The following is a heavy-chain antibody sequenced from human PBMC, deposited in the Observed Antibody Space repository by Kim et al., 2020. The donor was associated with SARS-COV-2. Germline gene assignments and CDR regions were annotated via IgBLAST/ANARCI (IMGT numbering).Heavy chain of an antibody. CDR1: GGSISSSSYY. D-gene: IGHD3-10*01. V-gene: IGHV4-39*01. J-gene: IGHJ4*02. CDR3: ARLTTMVRGAIGY. CDR2: IYYSGST. Sequence: SETLSLTCTVSGGSISSSSYYWGWIRQPPGQGLEWTGSIYYSGSTYYNPSLKSRVTIAVDTTKNQFSLKLSSVTAADTAVYYCARLTTMVRGAIGYRGQGTLVTVSS.